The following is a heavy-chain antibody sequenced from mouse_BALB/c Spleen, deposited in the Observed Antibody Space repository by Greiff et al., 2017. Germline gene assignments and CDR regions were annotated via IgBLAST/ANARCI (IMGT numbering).Heavy chain of an antibody. Sequence: DVKLVESGPGLVKPSQSLSLTCSVTGYSITSGYYWNWIRQFPGNKLEWMGYISYDGSNNYNPSLKNRISITRDTSKNQFFLKLNSVTTEETATYYVAGVDGSGAYGGQGTLVTVSA. CDR3: AGVDGSGAY. CDR1: GYSITSGYY. D-gene: IGHD2-3*01. CDR2: ISYDGSN. J-gene: IGHJ3*01. V-gene: IGHV3-6*02.